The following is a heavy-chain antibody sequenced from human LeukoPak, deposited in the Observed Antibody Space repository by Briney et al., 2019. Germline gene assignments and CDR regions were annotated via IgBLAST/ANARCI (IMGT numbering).Heavy chain of an antibody. D-gene: IGHD3-22*01. CDR1: GFTFSSYA. J-gene: IGHJ4*02. CDR2: ISGSGGST. CDR3: AKDAPAYYYDSSGYQGLFDY. Sequence: GGSLRLSCAASGFTFSSYAMGWVRQAPGKGLEWVSSISGSGGSTYYADSVRGRFTISRDNSKNTLYLQMNSLRAEDTAVYYCAKDAPAYYYDSSGYQGLFDYWGQGTLVTVSS. V-gene: IGHV3-23*01.